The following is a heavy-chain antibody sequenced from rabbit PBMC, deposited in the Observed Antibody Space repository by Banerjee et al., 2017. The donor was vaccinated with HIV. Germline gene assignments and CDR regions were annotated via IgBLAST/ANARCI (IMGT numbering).Heavy chain of an antibody. Sequence: QEPLKESGGGLVQPGGSPTLTCTASGFDISGYWMSWVRQAPGKGLEWIGDIYAADGITYYASWVNGRFTISSNTNQNTVSLQMTSLTTADTATYFCTREGYGYGGMDLWGPGTLVTVS. CDR1: GFDISGYW. CDR2: IYAADGIT. V-gene: IGHV1S47*01. D-gene: IGHD6-1*01. J-gene: IGHJ6*01. CDR3: TREGYGYGGMDL.